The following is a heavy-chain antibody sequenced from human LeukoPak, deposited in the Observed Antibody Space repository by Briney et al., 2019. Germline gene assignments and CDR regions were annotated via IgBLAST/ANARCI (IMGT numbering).Heavy chain of an antibody. Sequence: PGGPLRLSCAASGFTFIDYSMNCVGQAPGKGLEWLSFIVRRGSTLYYAHSVNGRFTISRDNANRSLYLQMNSLRVEDTALYYCARDKTTGFKNDFDSWGQGTLVTVSP. D-gene: IGHD5-24*01. V-gene: IGHV3-48*04. J-gene: IGHJ4*02. CDR3: ARDKTTGFKNDFDS. CDR1: GFTFIDYS. CDR2: IVRRGSTL.